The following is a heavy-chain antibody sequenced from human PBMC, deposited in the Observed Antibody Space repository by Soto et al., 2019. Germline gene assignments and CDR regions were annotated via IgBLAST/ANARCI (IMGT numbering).Heavy chain of an antibody. CDR3: AKDRTSGYDPDWYFDL. CDR1: GFTFSSYG. V-gene: IGHV3-30*18. Sequence: QVQLVESGGGVVQPGRSLSLSCAASGFTFSSYGMHWVRQAPGKGLEWVAVISYDGSNKYYADSVKGRFTISRDNSKNSLYLQMNSLRAEDTAVYYCAKDRTSGYDPDWYFDLWGRGTLVTVSS. J-gene: IGHJ2*01. CDR2: ISYDGSNK. D-gene: IGHD5-12*01.